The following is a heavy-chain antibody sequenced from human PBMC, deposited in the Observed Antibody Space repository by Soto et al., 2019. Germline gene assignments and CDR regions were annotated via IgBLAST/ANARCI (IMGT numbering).Heavy chain of an antibody. J-gene: IGHJ4*02. Sequence: SETLSLTCAVYGGSFSGYYWSWIRQPPGKGLEWIGEINRSGSTNYNPSLKSRVTISVDTSKNQFSLKLSSVTAADTAVYYCAITRGITWIDYWGQGTLVTVSS. V-gene: IGHV4-34*01. D-gene: IGHD1-20*01. CDR2: INRSGST. CDR1: GGSFSGYY. CDR3: AITRGITWIDY.